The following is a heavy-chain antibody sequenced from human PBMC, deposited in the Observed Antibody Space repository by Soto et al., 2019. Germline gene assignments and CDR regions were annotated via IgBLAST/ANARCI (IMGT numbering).Heavy chain of an antibody. CDR1: GGSFSGYY. Sequence: QVQLQQWGAGLLKPSETLSLTCAVYGGSFSGYYWTWIRQPPGTGLEWIGEINHSGSTNYNPSLNSRVTISVDTSTNQFSLKLTSVTAAYTAVYYCARDTITGLFDYWGQGTLVTVSS. CDR2: INHSGST. J-gene: IGHJ4*02. CDR3: ARDTITGLFDY. D-gene: IGHD2-8*02. V-gene: IGHV4-34*01.